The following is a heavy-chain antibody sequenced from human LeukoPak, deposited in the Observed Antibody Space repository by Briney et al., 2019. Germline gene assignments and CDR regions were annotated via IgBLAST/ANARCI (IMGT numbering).Heavy chain of an antibody. CDR2: IFYSGNI. Sequence: SETLALTCTVSGGSKSSGSYSWNWIRQHPGKGLEWIVYIFYSGNIYYNPSLKSRVTISVDTSKNQFSLKLSSVTAADTAVYYCARKLGVVTAIPHFDYWGQGALVTVSS. CDR1: GGSKSSGSYS. CDR3: ARKLGVVTAIPHFDY. V-gene: IGHV4-31*03. D-gene: IGHD2-21*02. J-gene: IGHJ4*02.